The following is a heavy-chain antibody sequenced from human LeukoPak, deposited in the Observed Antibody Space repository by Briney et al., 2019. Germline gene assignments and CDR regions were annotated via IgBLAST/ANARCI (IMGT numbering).Heavy chain of an antibody. CDR3: ARWLYSSSWSRCFDP. Sequence: SETMSLTCSVSGGSISSHYWTWIRQPPGKGLEWIGYIHNSGSINYNPSLKSRVTISVDTSRNQFSLKLTSVTAADTAVYYCARWLYSSSWSRCFDPWGQGTLVTVSS. CDR2: IHNSGSI. V-gene: IGHV4-59*11. J-gene: IGHJ5*02. CDR1: GGSISSHY. D-gene: IGHD6-13*01.